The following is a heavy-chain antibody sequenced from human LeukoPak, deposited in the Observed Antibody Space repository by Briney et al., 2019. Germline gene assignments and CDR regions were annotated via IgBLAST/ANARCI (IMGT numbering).Heavy chain of an antibody. V-gene: IGHV1-69*04. J-gene: IGHJ4*02. CDR3: ARDLIDWGSPDY. CDR1: GGTFSSYA. Sequence: SVKVSCKASGGTFSSYAISWVRQAPGQGLEWMGRIIPILGIANYAQKFQGRVTITADKSTSTAYMELSSLRSEDTAVYYCARDLIDWGSPDYWGQGTLVTVSS. CDR2: IIPILGIA. D-gene: IGHD7-27*01.